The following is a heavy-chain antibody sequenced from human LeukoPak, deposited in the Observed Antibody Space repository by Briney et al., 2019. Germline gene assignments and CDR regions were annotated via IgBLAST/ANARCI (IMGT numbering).Heavy chain of an antibody. CDR3: ARQVRARATVDY. CDR2: IFYSGST. J-gene: IGHJ4*02. D-gene: IGHD6-6*01. Sequence: SETLSLTCAVYGGSFSGYYWGWVRQPPGKGLEWIGSIFYSGSTYHNPSLKSRVTISVDTSKNQFSLKVSSVTAADTAVYYCARQVRARATVDYWGQGTLVTVSS. V-gene: IGHV4-39*01. CDR1: GGSFSGYY.